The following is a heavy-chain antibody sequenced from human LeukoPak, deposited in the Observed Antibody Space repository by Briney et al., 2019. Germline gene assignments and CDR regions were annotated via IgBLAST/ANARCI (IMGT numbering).Heavy chain of an antibody. J-gene: IGHJ4*02. CDR1: GFTLSNFW. V-gene: IGHV3-7*03. CDR2: INQDGSQK. Sequence: GGSLRLSCATSGFTLSNFWMSWVRQAPGKGLEWVADINQDGSQKYYRDSVKGRFTISRDNAKNSLYLQMNSLRAEDTAVYYCARVRRSCFDYWGQGTLVTVSS. CDR3: ARVRRSCFDY. D-gene: IGHD3-10*01.